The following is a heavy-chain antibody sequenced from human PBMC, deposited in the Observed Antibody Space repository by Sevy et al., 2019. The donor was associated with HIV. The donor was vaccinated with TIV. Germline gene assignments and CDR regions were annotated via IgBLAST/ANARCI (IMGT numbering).Heavy chain of an antibody. D-gene: IGHD2-2*01. J-gene: IGHJ5*02. CDR1: GGSISSGDYY. Sequence: SETLSLTCTVXGGSISSGDYYWTWMRQPPGKGLEWIGYIYYSGITYYNPSLKSRVAISVDTVKNQFSLKLTSVTAADTAVYYCARYCISTSPXXWFXPXXXXTLVTVSS. V-gene: IGHV4-30-4*01. CDR2: IYYSGIT. CDR3: ARYCISTSPXXWFXP.